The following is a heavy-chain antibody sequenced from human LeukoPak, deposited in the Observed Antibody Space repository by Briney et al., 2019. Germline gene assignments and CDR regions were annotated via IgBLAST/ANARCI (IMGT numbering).Heavy chain of an antibody. CDR1: GGTFSSYA. CDR2: IIPILGIA. Sequence: SVKVSCKASGGTFSSYAISWVRQAPGQGLEWMGRIIPILGIANYAQKFQGRVTITADKSTSTAYMELSSLRSEDTAVYYCASRMVRGVPYGMDVWGQGTTVTVSS. V-gene: IGHV1-69*04. CDR3: ASRMVRGVPYGMDV. J-gene: IGHJ6*02. D-gene: IGHD3-10*01.